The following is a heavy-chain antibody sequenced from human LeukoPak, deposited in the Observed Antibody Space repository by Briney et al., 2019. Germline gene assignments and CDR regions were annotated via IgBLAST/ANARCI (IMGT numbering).Heavy chain of an antibody. CDR1: GYTFTGYF. CDR2: INPNRGGT. D-gene: IGHD2-2*01. J-gene: IGHJ6*03. CDR3: ARDKKSRGYCSSTSCSYYYYYYMDV. Sequence: ASVKVSCKDSGYTFTGYFMYWVREGPGQGREWGGWINPNRGGTNYAQKFQGRVTMTRDTSISTAYMALSRLRSEDTAVYYCARDKKSRGYCSSTSCSYYYYYYMDVWGKGTTVTVSS. V-gene: IGHV1-2*02.